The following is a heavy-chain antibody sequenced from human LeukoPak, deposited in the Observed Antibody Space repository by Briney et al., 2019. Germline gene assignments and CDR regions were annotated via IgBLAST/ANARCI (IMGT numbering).Heavy chain of an antibody. D-gene: IGHD2-2*01. J-gene: IGHJ6*03. CDR3: ARAVPAATSYYYYYYMDV. CDR2: IIPIFGTA. V-gene: IGHV1-69*05. CDR1: GGTFSSYA. Sequence: SVKVACKAYGGTFSSYAISWERQAPGQGLEWMGGIIPIFGTANYAQKFQGRVTITTDESTSTAYMELSSLRSEDTAVYYCARAVPAATSYYYYYYMDVWGKGTTVTVSS.